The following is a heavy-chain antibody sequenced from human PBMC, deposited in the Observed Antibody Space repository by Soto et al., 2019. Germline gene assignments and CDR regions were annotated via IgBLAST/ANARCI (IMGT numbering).Heavy chain of an antibody. V-gene: IGHV3-23*01. D-gene: IGHD2-15*01. CDR3: AKRRGAGGHFDY. CDR1: GFTFSSYA. Sequence: DVQLLESGGGLVQPEGSLRLSCAASGFTFSSYAMGWVRQGPGKGLEWVAVVSIGGSTHYGESVRGRFTISRDNSKNTLSLQMNSLTAEDTAVYFCAKRRGAGGHFDYWGQGALVTVSS. CDR2: VSIGGST. J-gene: IGHJ4*02.